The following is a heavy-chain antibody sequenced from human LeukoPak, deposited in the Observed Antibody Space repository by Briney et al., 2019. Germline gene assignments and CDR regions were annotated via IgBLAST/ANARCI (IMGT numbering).Heavy chain of an antibody. CDR1: GGSISSGSYY. D-gene: IGHD6-19*01. Sequence: PSETLPLTCPVSGGSISSGSYYWSWIRQPAGKGLEWIGRVYTSGSTNYNPSLKSRVTISVDTSKNQFSLKLSSVTAADTAVYYCAREGVAGTAWGQGTLVTVSS. CDR3: AREGVAGTA. V-gene: IGHV4-61*02. J-gene: IGHJ4*02. CDR2: VYTSGST.